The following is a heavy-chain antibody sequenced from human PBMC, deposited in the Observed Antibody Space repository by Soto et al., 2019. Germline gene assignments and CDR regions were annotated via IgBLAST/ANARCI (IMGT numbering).Heavy chain of an antibody. CDR2: LPEIGTNT. J-gene: IGHJ4*02. V-gene: IGHV3-23*01. CDR1: GFTFSNYG. Sequence: PGGSLSLSCAASGFTFSNYGMSWVHQAPGKGLEWVSALPEIGTNTYYADSVKGRFTITRDNSKNTQFLQINNLRAGDTAVYYCAKKSGVGATWYFDYWGQGTLVTVSS. D-gene: IGHD1-26*01. CDR3: AKKSGVGATWYFDY.